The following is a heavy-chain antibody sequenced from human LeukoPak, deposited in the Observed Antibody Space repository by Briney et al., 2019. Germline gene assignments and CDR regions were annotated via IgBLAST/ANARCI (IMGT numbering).Heavy chain of an antibody. CDR1: GFTFSSYT. CDR2: ISSSSSYM. Sequence: GGSLRLSCTASGFTFSSYTMNWVRQAPGKGLEWVSSISSSSSYMYYADSVKGRFTISRDNAKNSLYLQMNSLRAEDTAVYYCARDRDVPAIGMDVWGQGTTVTVSS. V-gene: IGHV3-21*06. J-gene: IGHJ6*02. CDR3: ARDRDVPAIGMDV.